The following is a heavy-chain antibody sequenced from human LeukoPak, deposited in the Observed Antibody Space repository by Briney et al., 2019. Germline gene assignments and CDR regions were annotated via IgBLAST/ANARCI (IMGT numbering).Heavy chain of an antibody. CDR1: GFTFSSYA. J-gene: IGHJ4*02. Sequence: GGSLRLSCAASGFTFSSYAMSWVRQAPGKGLEWVSAISGSGGSTYYADSVKDRFTISRDNSKNTLYLQMNSLRAEDTAVYYCAKGIYCGGDCYSNYFDYWGQGTLVTVSS. CDR2: ISGSGGST. CDR3: AKGIYCGGDCYSNYFDY. D-gene: IGHD2-21*02. V-gene: IGHV3-23*01.